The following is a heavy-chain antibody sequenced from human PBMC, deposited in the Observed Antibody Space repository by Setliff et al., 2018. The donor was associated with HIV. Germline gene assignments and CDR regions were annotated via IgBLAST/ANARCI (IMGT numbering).Heavy chain of an antibody. CDR1: GYSISSGYY. Sequence: SETLSLTCPVSGYSISSGYYWGWILQPPGRGLEWIGAIHHSGNTYYNPSLKSRVTISVDTSKNLFSLKVNSVTAADTAVYYCARHDITLVRGLVWGQGTTVTVSS. CDR2: IHHSGNT. D-gene: IGHD3-10*01. J-gene: IGHJ6*02. CDR3: ARHDITLVRGLV. V-gene: IGHV4-38-2*01.